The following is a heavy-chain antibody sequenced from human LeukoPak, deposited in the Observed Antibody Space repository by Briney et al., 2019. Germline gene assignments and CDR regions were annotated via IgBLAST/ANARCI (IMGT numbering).Heavy chain of an antibody. CDR3: ARSIVVVPAAMGY. CDR1: GGSISSSSYY. Sequence: SETLSLTCTVSGGSISSSSYYWGWIRQPPGKGLEWIGSIYYSGSTYYNPSLKSRVTISVDTSKNQFSLKLSSVAAADTAVYCCARSIVVVPAAMGYWGQGTLVTVSS. J-gene: IGHJ4*02. D-gene: IGHD2-2*01. V-gene: IGHV4-39*01. CDR2: IYYSGST.